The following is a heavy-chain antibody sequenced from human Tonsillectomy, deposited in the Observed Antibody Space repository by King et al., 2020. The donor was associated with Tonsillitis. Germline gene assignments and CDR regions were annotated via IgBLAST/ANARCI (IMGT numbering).Heavy chain of an antibody. D-gene: IGHD1-1*01. V-gene: IGHV1-8*01. Sequence: VQLVQSGAEVKKPGASVKVSCKASGYTFTSYDINWVRQATGQGLEWMGWMNPNSGNTGYAQKFQARVTMTRNTSISTAYMELSSLRSEDTAVYYCAREGDWNDDPDYYYYSMDVWGQGTTVTVSS. J-gene: IGHJ6*02. CDR3: AREGDWNDDPDYYYYSMDV. CDR1: GYTFTSYD. CDR2: MNPNSGNT.